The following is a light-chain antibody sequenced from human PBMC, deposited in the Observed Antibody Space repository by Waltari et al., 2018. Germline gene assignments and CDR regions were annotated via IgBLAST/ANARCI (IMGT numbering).Light chain of an antibody. CDR1: SSNIGAGYD. CDR2: GNP. V-gene: IGLV1-40*01. J-gene: IGLJ2*01. CDR3: QSYDSSLSTSV. Sequence: QSGLTQPPSVSGAPGQRVTISCTGSSSNIGAGYDVHWYQLLPGSAPKLLIYGNPQPPSGVPDRFSGSKSGPSASLAITGRQAEDEADYYCQSYDSSLSTSVFGGGTKLTVL.